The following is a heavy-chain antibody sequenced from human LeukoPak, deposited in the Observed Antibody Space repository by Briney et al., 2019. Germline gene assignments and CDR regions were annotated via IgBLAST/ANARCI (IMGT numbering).Heavy chain of an antibody. Sequence: GGSLRLSCAASGFTFSSYAMSWVRQAPGKGLEWVSAISGSGGSTYYADSVKGRFTISRDNSKNTLYLQMNSLRAEDTAVYYCAKDRRDIVVVVAAIGAFDIWGQGTMVTVSS. V-gene: IGHV3-23*01. D-gene: IGHD2-15*01. CDR3: AKDRRDIVVVVAAIGAFDI. CDR2: ISGSGGST. J-gene: IGHJ3*02. CDR1: GFTFSSYA.